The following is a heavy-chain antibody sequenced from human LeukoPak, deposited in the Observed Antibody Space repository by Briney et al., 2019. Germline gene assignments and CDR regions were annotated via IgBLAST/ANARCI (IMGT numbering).Heavy chain of an antibody. V-gene: IGHV1-18*01. CDR3: AREGYLTYYYDSSGYPDAFDI. CDR2: ISAYNGNT. CDR1: GYTFTSYG. Sequence: ASVKVSCKASGYTFTSYGISWVRQAPGQGLEWMGWISAYNGNTNYAQKLQGRVTMTTDTSTSTAYMELSRLRSDDTAVYYCAREGYLTYYYDSSGYPDAFDIWGQGTMVTVSS. D-gene: IGHD3-22*01. J-gene: IGHJ3*02.